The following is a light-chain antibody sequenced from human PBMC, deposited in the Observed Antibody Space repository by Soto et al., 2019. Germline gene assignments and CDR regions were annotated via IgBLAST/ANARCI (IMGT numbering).Light chain of an antibody. CDR1: QSLSGW. Sequence: DMQMTQSPSTLAASVGDGVTITCRASQSLSGWLAWYQQKPGKAPRLLIYGAFTLQSGVPSRFRGSGSGTEFTLTISSLQPEDFATYFCQQLNVNPPLTFGGGTKV. CDR2: GAF. J-gene: IGKJ4*01. V-gene: IGKV1-5*01. CDR3: QQLNVNPPLT.